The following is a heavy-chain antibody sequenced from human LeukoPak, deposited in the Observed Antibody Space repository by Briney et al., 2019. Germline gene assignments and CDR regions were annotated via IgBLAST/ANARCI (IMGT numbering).Heavy chain of an antibody. Sequence: SVKVSCKASGDTFDTYTISWVRQVPGQGLEWMGAFIPAFNTAHYARKFQGRVTITMDASTTTDFMEMSSLRFEDTAVYYCVRDKGLTGDTCAFDIWGQGTMVTVSS. V-gene: IGHV1-69*05. CDR2: FIPAFNTA. CDR3: VRDKGLTGDTCAFDI. CDR1: GDTFDTYT. D-gene: IGHD7-27*01. J-gene: IGHJ3*02.